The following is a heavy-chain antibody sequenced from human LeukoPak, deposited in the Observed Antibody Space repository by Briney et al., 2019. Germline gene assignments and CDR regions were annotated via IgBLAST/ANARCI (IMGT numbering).Heavy chain of an antibody. V-gene: IGHV3-66*02. D-gene: IGHD2/OR15-2a*01. CDR1: GITVSNTY. Sequence: PGGSLRLSCEASGITVSNTYVNWVRQAPGKGLEWVSGIYGDGTTYFADSVKGRFTITRDTSKNTFYLQMNSLRSEDTAVYYCATDPVIRNGMNVWGQGTTVTLSS. CDR2: IYGDGTT. CDR3: ATDPVIRNGMNV. J-gene: IGHJ6*02.